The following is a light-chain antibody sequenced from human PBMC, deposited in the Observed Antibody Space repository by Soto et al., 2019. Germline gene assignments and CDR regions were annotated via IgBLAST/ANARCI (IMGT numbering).Light chain of an antibody. CDR1: SSNIGAGYD. V-gene: IGLV1-40*01. J-gene: IGLJ2*01. CDR3: QTFDSSLSGSV. CDR2: DNN. Sequence: QSVLTQPPSVSGAPGQRVTISCTGSSSNIGAGYDVHWYQQFPGTAPKLLTYDNNNRPSGVPDRFSVSKSGTSASLAITGLQAEDEADYYCQTFDSSLSGSVFGGGTQLTVL.